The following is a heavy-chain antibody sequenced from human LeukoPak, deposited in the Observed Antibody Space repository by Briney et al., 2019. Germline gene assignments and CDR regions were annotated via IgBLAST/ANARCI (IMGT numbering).Heavy chain of an antibody. V-gene: IGHV1-2*02. J-gene: IGHJ4*02. Sequence: GASVKVSCKASGYTFTGYYMHWVRQAPRQGLEWMGWINPNSGGTNYAQKFQGRVTMTRDTSISTAYMELSRLRSDDTAVYYCARDLGLTDYGDFFDYWGQGTLVTVSS. CDR2: INPNSGGT. D-gene: IGHD4-17*01. CDR1: GYTFTGYY. CDR3: ARDLGLTDYGDFFDY.